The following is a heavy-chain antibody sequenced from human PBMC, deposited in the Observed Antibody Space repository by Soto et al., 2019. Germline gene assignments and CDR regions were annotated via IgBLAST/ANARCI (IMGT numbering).Heavy chain of an antibody. CDR3: ARALILTGYYIHDAFDI. V-gene: IGHV4-59*01. CDR2: IYYSGST. J-gene: IGHJ3*02. D-gene: IGHD3-9*01. CDR1: GGSISSYY. Sequence: SETLSLTCTVSGGSISSYYWSWIRQPPGKGLEWIGYIYYSGSTNYNPSLKSRVTISVDTSKNQFSLKLSSVTAADTAVYYCARALILTGYYIHDAFDIWGQGTVVTVSS.